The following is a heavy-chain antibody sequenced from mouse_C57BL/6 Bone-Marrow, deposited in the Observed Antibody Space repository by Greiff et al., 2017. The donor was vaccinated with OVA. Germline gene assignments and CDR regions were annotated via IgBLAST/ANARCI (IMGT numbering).Heavy chain of an antibody. Sequence: VKLQQPGAELVRPGTSVKLSCKASGYTFTSYWMHWVKQRPGQGLEWIGVIDPSDSYTNYNQKFKGKATLTVDTSSSTAYMQLSSLTSEDSAVYYCAIALLLRFYAMDYWGQGTAVTVSS. D-gene: IGHD1-1*01. CDR1: GYTFTSYW. CDR2: IDPSDSYT. CDR3: AIALLLRFYAMDY. V-gene: IGHV1-59*01. J-gene: IGHJ4*01.